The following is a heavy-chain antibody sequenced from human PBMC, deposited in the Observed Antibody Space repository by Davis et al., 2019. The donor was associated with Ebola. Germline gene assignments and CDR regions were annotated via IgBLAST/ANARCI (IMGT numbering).Heavy chain of an antibody. V-gene: IGHV3-33*01. J-gene: IGHJ6*02. D-gene: IGHD3-3*01. CDR3: AREGVGGHGMDV. CDR1: GFTFSDSG. Sequence: GGSLRLSCAASGFTFSDSGMHWVRQAPGKGLEWGAIIWYDGSEKYYGDSVKGRFTISRDNSRNTMYLQMNMLRAEDTAVYYCAREGVGGHGMDVWGQGTTVTVSS. CDR2: IWYDGSEK.